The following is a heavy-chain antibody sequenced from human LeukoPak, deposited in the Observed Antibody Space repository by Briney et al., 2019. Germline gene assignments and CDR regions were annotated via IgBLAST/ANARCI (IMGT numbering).Heavy chain of an antibody. CDR3: AKDRWELVFDI. Sequence: PGGSLRLSCAASGFTVSSNYMSWVRQAPGKGLEWVSVIYSGGSTYYADSVKGRFTISRDNSKNTLYLQMNSLRAEDTAVYYCAKDRWELVFDIWGQGTMVTVSS. CDR2: IYSGGST. CDR1: GFTVSSNY. V-gene: IGHV3-53*01. D-gene: IGHD1-26*01. J-gene: IGHJ3*02.